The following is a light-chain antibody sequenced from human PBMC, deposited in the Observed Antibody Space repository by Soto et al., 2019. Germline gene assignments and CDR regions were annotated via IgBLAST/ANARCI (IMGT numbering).Light chain of an antibody. CDR2: DAS. Sequence: ETVMTQSPATLSVSPGDRATLSCSASQSVSYNLAWYQQKPGQAPRLLFYDASNRATGIPARFSGSGSGTDFTLTISSLEPEDFAVYYCQQRSNWPPITFGQGTRLEIK. J-gene: IGKJ5*01. V-gene: IGKV3-11*01. CDR1: QSVSYN. CDR3: QQRSNWPPIT.